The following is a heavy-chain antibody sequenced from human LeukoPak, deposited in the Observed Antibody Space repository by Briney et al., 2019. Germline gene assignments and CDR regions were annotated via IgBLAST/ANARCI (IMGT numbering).Heavy chain of an antibody. V-gene: IGHV1-24*01. D-gene: IGHD1-26*01. CDR1: GYTLTELS. J-gene: IGHJ3*02. CDR3: ATDTYSGSYVGDAFDI. CDR2: FDPEDGET. Sequence: ASVKVSCKVSGYTLTELSMHWVRQAPGKGLEWMGGFDPEDGETIYAQKFQGRVTMTEDTSTDTAYMELSSLRSEETAVYYCATDTYSGSYVGDAFDIWGQGTMVTVSS.